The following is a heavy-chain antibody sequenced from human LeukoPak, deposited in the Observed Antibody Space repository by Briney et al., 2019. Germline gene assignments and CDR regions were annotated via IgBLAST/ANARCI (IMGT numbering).Heavy chain of an antibody. V-gene: IGHV4-34*01. CDR1: GGSFSGYY. D-gene: IGHD6-19*01. J-gene: IGHJ4*02. CDR2: INHSGST. CDR3: AREAVAAWTDY. Sequence: SETLSLTCAVYGGSFSGYYWSWIRQPPGKGLEWIGEINHSGSTNYNPSLKSRVTISVDTSKNQSSLKLSSVTAADTAVYYCAREAVAAWTDYWGQGTLVTVSS.